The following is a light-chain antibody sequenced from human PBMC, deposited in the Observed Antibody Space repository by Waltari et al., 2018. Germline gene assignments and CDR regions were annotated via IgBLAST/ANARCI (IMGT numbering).Light chain of an antibody. V-gene: IGLV2-11*01. CDR2: EVT. CDR3: CSYAGSLYL. J-gene: IGLJ1*01. Sequence: QSALTHPRSVSGSPAQSATISCTGASRAVGGYNSVSWYQQPPGKAPKFIIYEVTNRPSGVPDRFSCSKSGNTASLTISGLQAEDEADYYCCSYAGSLYLFGTGTKVTVL. CDR1: SRAVGGYNS.